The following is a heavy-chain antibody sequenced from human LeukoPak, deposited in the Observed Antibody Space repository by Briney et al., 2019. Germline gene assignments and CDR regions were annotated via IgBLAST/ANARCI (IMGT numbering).Heavy chain of an antibody. CDR2: ISGSGGST. V-gene: IGHV3-23*01. D-gene: IGHD2-2*02. CDR3: ARGYCSSTSCYTVYYFDY. J-gene: IGHJ4*02. CDR1: GFTFSSYA. Sequence: GGSLRLSCAASGFTFSSYAMSWVRQAPGKGLEWVSAISGSGGSTYYADSVKGRFTISRDNSKNTLYLQMNSLRAEDTAVYYCARGYCSSTSCYTVYYFDYWGQGTLVTVSS.